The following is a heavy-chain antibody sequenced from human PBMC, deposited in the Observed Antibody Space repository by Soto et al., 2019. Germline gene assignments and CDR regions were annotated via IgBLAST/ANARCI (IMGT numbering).Heavy chain of an antibody. CDR1: GASISGFY. Sequence: XATLSLLCTVCGASISGFYWSWIRKSAGKGLEWIGRIYATGTTDYNPSLKSRVMMSVDTSKKQFSLKLRSVTAADTAVYYCVRDGTKTLRDWFDPWGQGMSVTVSS. D-gene: IGHD1-1*01. CDR2: IYATGTT. J-gene: IGHJ5*02. CDR3: VRDGTKTLRDWFDP. V-gene: IGHV4-4*07.